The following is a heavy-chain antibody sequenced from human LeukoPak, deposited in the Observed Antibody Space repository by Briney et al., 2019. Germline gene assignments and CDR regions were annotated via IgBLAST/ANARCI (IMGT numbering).Heavy chain of an antibody. J-gene: IGHJ4*02. CDR2: ISWNSGSI. D-gene: IGHD6-19*01. CDR3: AKAEYSSGWYYFDY. CDR1: GFTFDDYA. V-gene: IGHV3-9*01. Sequence: SLRLSCAASGFTFDDYAMHWVRHAPGKGLEWVSGISWNSGSIGYADSVKGRFTISRDNAKNSLYLQMNSLRAEDTALYYCAKAEYSSGWYYFDYWGQGTLVTVSS.